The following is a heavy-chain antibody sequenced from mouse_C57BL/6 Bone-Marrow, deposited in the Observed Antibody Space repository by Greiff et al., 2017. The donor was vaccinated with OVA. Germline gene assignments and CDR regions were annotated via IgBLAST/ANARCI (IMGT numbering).Heavy chain of an antibody. CDR2: INYDGSST. V-gene: IGHV5-16*01. J-gene: IGHJ1*03. CDR1: GFTFSDYY. Sequence: DVKLVESEGGLVQPGSSMKLSCTASGFTFSDYYMAWVRQVPEKGLEWVANINYDGSSTYYLDSLKSRFIISRDNAKNILYLQMSSLKSEDTATYYCARDNYYGSTWYFDVWGTGTTVTVSS. CDR3: ARDNYYGSTWYFDV. D-gene: IGHD1-1*01.